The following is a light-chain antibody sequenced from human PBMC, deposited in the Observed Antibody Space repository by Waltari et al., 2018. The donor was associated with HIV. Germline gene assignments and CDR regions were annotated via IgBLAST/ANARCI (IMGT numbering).Light chain of an antibody. J-gene: IGLJ2*01. CDR3: CSYAGSRIHVV. V-gene: IGLV2-23*02. CDR1: FSDVGSYNL. Sequence: QSALTQPASVSGSPGQSITISCTGTFSDVGSYNLFSWYQKHPGEAPKIMIYEVTKRPSGVSSRFSGSKSGNTASLTISGLQAEDEADYYSCSYAGSRIHVVFGGGTKLTVL. CDR2: EVT.